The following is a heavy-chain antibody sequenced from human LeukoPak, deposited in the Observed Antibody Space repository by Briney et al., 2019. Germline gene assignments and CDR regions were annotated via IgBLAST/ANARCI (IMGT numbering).Heavy chain of an antibody. Sequence: GGSLRLSCAASGFTFSSAWMSWVRQAPGKGLEWVANIKQDGSEKYYVDSVKGRFTVSRDNAKNSLYLQMDSLRGEDTAVYYCARLMNSVWADWGQGTLVTVSS. V-gene: IGHV3-7*01. CDR2: IKQDGSEK. CDR3: ARLMNSVWAD. D-gene: IGHD3-16*01. CDR1: GFTFSSAW. J-gene: IGHJ4*02.